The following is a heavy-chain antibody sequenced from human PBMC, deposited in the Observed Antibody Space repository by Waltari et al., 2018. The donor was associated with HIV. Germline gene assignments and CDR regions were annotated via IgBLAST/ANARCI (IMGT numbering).Heavy chain of an antibody. Sequence: QVQLQESGPGLVQTLETLSLTCAVSGSSITSGYYWAWIRQSPGKGLEGIATIPYNGREDYNACVGGRVVGSLDRAKNQVSWKMGYVTAADTAIYYCAREWGVTTGPFDFWGQGTQVTVSS. CDR1: GSSITSGYY. D-gene: IGHD4-4*01. J-gene: IGHJ4*02. CDR2: IPYNGRE. V-gene: IGHV4-38-2*02. CDR3: AREWGVTTGPFDF.